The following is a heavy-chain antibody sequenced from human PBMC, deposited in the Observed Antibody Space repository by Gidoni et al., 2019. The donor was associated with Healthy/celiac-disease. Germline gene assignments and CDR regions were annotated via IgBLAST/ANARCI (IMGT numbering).Heavy chain of an antibody. J-gene: IGHJ4*02. CDR3: ARDRRIGIVGATTDYVGLDY. CDR2: ISYDGSNK. CDR1: GFAFSSYA. D-gene: IGHD1-26*01. V-gene: IGHV3-30-3*01. Sequence: QVQLVESGGGGVQPGRSLRLSCAASGFAFSSYAMPWVRQAPGKGLEWVAVISYDGSNKYYADSVKGRFTISRDNSKNTLYLQMNSLRAEDTAVYYCARDRRIGIVGATTDYVGLDYWGQGTLVTVSS.